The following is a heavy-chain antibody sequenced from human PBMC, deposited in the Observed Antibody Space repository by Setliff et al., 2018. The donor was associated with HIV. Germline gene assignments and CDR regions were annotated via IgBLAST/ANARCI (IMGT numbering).Heavy chain of an antibody. CDR2: IYYSATT. CDR1: GGSITSHY. J-gene: IGHJ4*02. CDR3: ARDPWVRGVIMAPDY. V-gene: IGHV4-59*11. Sequence: PSETLSLTCTVSGGSITSHYWNWIRQPPGKGLEWIGYIYYSATTNYNPSLRSRVTMSIDTSKKQFSLNLRSVTAADTAVYYCARDPWVRGVIMAPDYWGQGTLVTVSS. D-gene: IGHD3-10*01.